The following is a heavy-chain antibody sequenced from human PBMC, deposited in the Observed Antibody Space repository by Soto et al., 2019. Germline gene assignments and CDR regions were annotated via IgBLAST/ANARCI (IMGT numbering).Heavy chain of an antibody. V-gene: IGHV1-69*06. CDR1: GGTFSSYA. Sequence: QVQLVQSGAEVKKPGSSVKVSCKASGGTFSSYAISWVRQAPGQGLEWMGGIIPIFGTANYAQKFQGRVTITADKSTSAVYMELSSLRSEDTAVYYCARDYCSADRRRGCFDLWGRGTLVTVSS. J-gene: IGHJ2*01. CDR3: ARDYCSADRRRGCFDL. D-gene: IGHD3-10*02. CDR2: IIPIFGTA.